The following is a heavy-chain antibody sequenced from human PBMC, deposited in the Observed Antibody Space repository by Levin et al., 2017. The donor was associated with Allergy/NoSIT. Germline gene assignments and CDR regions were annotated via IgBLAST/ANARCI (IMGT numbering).Heavy chain of an antibody. Sequence: QSQTLSLTCTVSGGSVSRGTYWSWIRQTPGKGLEWIGHISDSGTTKYNPSLKSRVIISIDTSKNQFSLKLSSVTAADTAVYYCARDKVIPAANGYYYYGMDVWGQGTTVTVSS. J-gene: IGHJ6*02. D-gene: IGHD2-2*01. CDR1: GGSVSRGTY. V-gene: IGHV4-61*01. CDR3: ARDKVIPAANGYYYYGMDV. CDR2: ISDSGTT.